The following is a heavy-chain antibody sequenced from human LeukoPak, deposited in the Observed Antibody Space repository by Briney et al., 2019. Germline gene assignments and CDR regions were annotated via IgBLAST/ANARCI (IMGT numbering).Heavy chain of an antibody. Sequence: ASVKVSCKASGYTFTSYYMHWVRQAPGQGLEWMGIINPSGGSTSYTQKFQGRVTMTRDTSTSTVYMELSSLRSEDTAVYYCARVGVDLEYCSGGSCYSNYYYGMDVWGQGTTVTVSS. D-gene: IGHD2-15*01. CDR3: ARVGVDLEYCSGGSCYSNYYYGMDV. J-gene: IGHJ6*02. CDR1: GYTFTSYY. CDR2: INPSGGST. V-gene: IGHV1-46*01.